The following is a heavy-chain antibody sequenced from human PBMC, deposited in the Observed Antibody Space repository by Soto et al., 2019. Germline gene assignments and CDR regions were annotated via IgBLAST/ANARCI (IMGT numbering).Heavy chain of an antibody. CDR1: GYSFTSYW. Sequence: GESLKISCKGSGYSFTSYWIGWVRQMPGRGPEWMGIIYPGDSDTRYSPSFQGQVSISADKSISTAFLQWSSLKASDSAMYYCARRVLETPFFDYWGQGALVTVSS. CDR2: IYPGDSDT. CDR3: ARRVLETPFFDY. J-gene: IGHJ4*02. D-gene: IGHD2-15*01. V-gene: IGHV5-51*01.